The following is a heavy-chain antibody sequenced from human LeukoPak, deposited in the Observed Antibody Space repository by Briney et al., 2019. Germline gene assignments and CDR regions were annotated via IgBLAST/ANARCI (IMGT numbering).Heavy chain of an antibody. Sequence: ASVKVSCKASGYTFTSYDINWVRQATGQGLEWMGWMNPNSGNTGYAQKLQGRVTMTRNTSISTAYMELSSLRSEDTAVYYCVREMRGVMESFDYWGQGTLVTVSP. J-gene: IGHJ4*02. D-gene: IGHD3-10*01. CDR1: GYTFTSYD. CDR2: MNPNSGNT. CDR3: VREMRGVMESFDY. V-gene: IGHV1-8*01.